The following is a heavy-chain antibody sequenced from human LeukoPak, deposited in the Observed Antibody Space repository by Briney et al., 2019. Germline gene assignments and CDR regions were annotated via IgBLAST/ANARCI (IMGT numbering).Heavy chain of an antibody. Sequence: AVNVSCKASRGTFRSYANSSVRQAPGQRREWVGGIIPIFVRANFAQKFQGRVTITPDESTSTAYMELSSLRPEDTAVYYCARGRGSGYYSDYWGEGTLVTVSS. J-gene: IGHJ4*02. V-gene: IGHV1-69*13. CDR3: ARGRGSGYYSDY. D-gene: IGHD3-22*01. CDR1: RGTFRSYA. CDR2: IIPIFVRA.